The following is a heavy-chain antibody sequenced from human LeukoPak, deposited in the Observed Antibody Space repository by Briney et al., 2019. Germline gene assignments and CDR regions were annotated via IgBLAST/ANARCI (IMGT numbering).Heavy chain of an antibody. CDR3: ARERGSLAYYYYYYMDV. J-gene: IGHJ6*03. CDR2: INQDGSEK. Sequence: GGSLRLSCAASGFTFSSYWMSWVRQAPGKGLEWVANINQDGSEKYYVDSVKGRFTISRDNAKNSLYLQMNGLRAEDMAVYYCARERGSLAYYYYYYMDVWGKGTTVTVSS. V-gene: IGHV3-7*01. CDR1: GFTFSSYW.